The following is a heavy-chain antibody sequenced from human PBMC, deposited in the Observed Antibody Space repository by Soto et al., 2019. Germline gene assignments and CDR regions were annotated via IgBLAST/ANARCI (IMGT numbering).Heavy chain of an antibody. CDR3: ARDVSIAAAGPMYFDP. CDR1: GFTFSSYG. CDR2: IWYDGSNK. J-gene: IGHJ5*02. V-gene: IGHV3-33*01. D-gene: IGHD6-13*01. Sequence: HPGGSLRLSCAASGFTFSSYGMHWVRQAPGKGLEWVAVIWYDGSNKYYADSVKGRFTISRDNSKNTLYLQMNSLRAEDTAVYYCARDVSIAAAGPMYFDPWGQGTLVTVSS.